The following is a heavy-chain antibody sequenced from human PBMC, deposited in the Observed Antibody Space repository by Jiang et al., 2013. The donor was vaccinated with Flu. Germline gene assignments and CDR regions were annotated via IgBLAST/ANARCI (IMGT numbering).Heavy chain of an antibody. CDR3: ARVPSAYSSSWYGGRGYYYGMDV. Sequence: VKPSETLSLTCTVSGGSISSYYWSWIRQPPGKGLEWIGYIYYSGSTNYNPSLKSRVTISVDTSKNQFSLKLSSVTAADTAVYYCARVPSAYSSSWYGGRGYYYGMDVWGQGTTVTVSS. CDR2: IYYSGST. V-gene: IGHV4-59*01. D-gene: IGHD6-13*01. J-gene: IGHJ6*02. CDR1: GGSISSYY.